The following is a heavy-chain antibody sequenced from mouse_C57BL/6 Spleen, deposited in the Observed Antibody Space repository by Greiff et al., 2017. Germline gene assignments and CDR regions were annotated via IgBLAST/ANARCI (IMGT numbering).Heavy chain of an antibody. CDR2: ILPGSGNT. D-gene: IGHD1-1*01. J-gene: IGHJ1*03. V-gene: IGHV1-9*01. CDR3: ARADYYGSSYWYFDV. CDR1: GYTFTGYW. Sequence: QVQLQQSGAELMKPGASVKLSCKATGYTFTGYWIEWVKQRPGHGLEWIGEILPGSGNTNYNEKFKGKATFTADTSSNTAYMQLSSLTTEDSAIYYCARADYYGSSYWYFDVWGTGTTVTVSS.